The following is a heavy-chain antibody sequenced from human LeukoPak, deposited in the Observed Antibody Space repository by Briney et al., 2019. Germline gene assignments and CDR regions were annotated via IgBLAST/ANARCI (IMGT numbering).Heavy chain of an antibody. D-gene: IGHD6-19*01. CDR2: ISAYNGNT. CDR3: ARDRRGWLVPGRSHTGWAEFQH. Sequence: GASVKVSCKASGYTFTSYGISWVRQAPGQGLEWMGWISAYNGNTNYAQKLQGRVTMTTDTSTSTAYMELRSLRSDDTAVYYCARDRRGWLVPGRSHTGWAEFQHWGQGTLVTVSS. J-gene: IGHJ1*01. CDR1: GYTFTSYG. V-gene: IGHV1-18*01.